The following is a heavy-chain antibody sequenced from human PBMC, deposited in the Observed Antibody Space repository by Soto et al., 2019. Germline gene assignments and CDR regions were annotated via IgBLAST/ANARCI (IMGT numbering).Heavy chain of an antibody. D-gene: IGHD3-22*01. CDR1: GFTFSSYG. J-gene: IGHJ4*02. Sequence: PXGSLILSCAASGFTFSSYGMHWVRQAPGKGLEWVAVIWYDGSNKYYADSVKGRFTISRDNSKNTLYLQMNSLRAEDTAVYYCARDRLSDDYDSSGYIDYWGQGTLVTVSS. CDR3: ARDRLSDDYDSSGYIDY. CDR2: IWYDGSNK. V-gene: IGHV3-33*01.